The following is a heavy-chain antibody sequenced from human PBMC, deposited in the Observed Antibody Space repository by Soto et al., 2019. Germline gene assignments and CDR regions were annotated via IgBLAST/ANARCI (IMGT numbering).Heavy chain of an antibody. Sequence: QVQLQESGPGLVKPSQTLSLTCNVSGGSITSGGFYWGWIRQHPRKGLEWVSVLYAGERTDYADSVKGRFTISRDSSKNTVYLQLNSLRAEDTAVYYCARTRVPWIQLYFGWFDSWGQGTLVTVSS. CDR3: ARTRVPWIQLYFGWFDS. CDR2: LYAGERT. V-gene: IGHV4-31*03. CDR1: GGSITSGGFY. D-gene: IGHD5-18*01. J-gene: IGHJ5*01.